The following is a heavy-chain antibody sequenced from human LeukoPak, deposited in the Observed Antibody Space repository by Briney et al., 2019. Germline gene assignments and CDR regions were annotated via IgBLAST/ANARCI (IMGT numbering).Heavy chain of an antibody. D-gene: IGHD4-23*01. Sequence: ASVKVSCKASGYTFTGYNMHWVRQAPGQGLEWMGWINPNSGGTNYAQKFRGRVTMTRDTSISTAYMELSRLRSDDTAVYYCARGNDYGGAIDYWGQGTLVTVSS. CDR1: GYTFTGYN. J-gene: IGHJ4*02. CDR2: INPNSGGT. CDR3: ARGNDYGGAIDY. V-gene: IGHV1-2*02.